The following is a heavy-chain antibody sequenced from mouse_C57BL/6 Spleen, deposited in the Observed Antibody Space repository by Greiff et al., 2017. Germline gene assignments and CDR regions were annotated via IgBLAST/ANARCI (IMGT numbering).Heavy chain of an antibody. CDR2: ISYDGSN. CDR1: GYSITSGYY. J-gene: IGHJ4*01. CDR3: AREDFFLYAMDY. V-gene: IGHV3-6*01. Sequence: ESGPGLVKPSQSLSLTCSVTGYSITSGYYWNWIRQFPGNKLEWMGYISYDGSNNYNPSLKNRISITRDTSKNQFFLKLNSVTTEDTATYYCAREDFFLYAMDYWGQGTSVTVSS.